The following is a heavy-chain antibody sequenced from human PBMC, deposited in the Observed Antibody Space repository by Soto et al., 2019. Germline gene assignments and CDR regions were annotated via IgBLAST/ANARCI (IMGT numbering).Heavy chain of an antibody. V-gene: IGHV4-39*01. D-gene: IGHD2-15*01. CDR1: GGSISDISYC. J-gene: IGHJ5*02. CDR2: MFYSGAT. CDR3: ARHKSGSDWLDP. Sequence: ETLSLTCTVSGGSISDISYCWGWIRQPPGKGLQWIGCMFYSGATYYNPSLKNRVTLSVDTSNNEFSLKLVSVTAPDTAVYYCARHKSGSDWLDPWGQGTLVTVSS.